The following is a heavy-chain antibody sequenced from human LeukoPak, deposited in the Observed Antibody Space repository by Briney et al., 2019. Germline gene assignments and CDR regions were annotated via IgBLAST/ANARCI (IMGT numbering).Heavy chain of an antibody. J-gene: IGHJ4*02. CDR2: IFNSGST. V-gene: IGHV4-39*01. CDR3: ATTTYYDFWSGYYTPTYFDY. CDR1: GGSIIRSSSY. Sequence: SETLSLTCTVSGGSIIRSSSYRGWIRQPPGKGLEWIGSIFNSGSTYYNPSLKSRLSISVDTSKNQFSLKLSAVTAADTAVYYCATTTYYDFWSGYYTPTYFDYWGQGTLVTVSS. D-gene: IGHD3-3*01.